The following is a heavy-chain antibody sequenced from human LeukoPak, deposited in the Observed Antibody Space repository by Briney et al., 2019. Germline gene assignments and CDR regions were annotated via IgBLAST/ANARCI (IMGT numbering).Heavy chain of an antibody. CDR1: GGSISSYY. J-gene: IGHJ3*02. Sequence: SETLSLTCTVSGGSISSYYWSWIRQPPGKGLEWIGYIYYSGSTNYNPSLKSRVTISVDTSKNQFSLKLSSVTAADTAVYYCSSSWTPDAFDIWGQGTMVTVSS. CDR3: SSSWTPDAFDI. CDR2: IYYSGST. D-gene: IGHD6-13*01. V-gene: IGHV4-59*01.